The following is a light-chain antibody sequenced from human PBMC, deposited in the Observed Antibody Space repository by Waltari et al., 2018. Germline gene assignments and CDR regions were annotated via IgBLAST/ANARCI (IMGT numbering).Light chain of an antibody. V-gene: IGKV3-15*01. J-gene: IGKJ1*01. CDR3: QQYYNWPRT. CDR1: QSVGSN. CDR2: RAS. Sequence: EIVMTQSPGTLFSSPGERVILSGRASQSVGSNLAWYQQKPGQAPRLLIYRASTRATDIPGTFSGSGSGTGFTLTISSLQSEDFALYYCQQYYNWPRTFGQGTKVEIK.